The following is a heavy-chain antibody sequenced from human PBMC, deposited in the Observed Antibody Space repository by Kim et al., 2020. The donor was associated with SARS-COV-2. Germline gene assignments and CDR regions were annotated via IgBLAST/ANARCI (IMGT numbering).Heavy chain of an antibody. J-gene: IGHJ6*02. CDR1: GGSFSGYY. CDR2: INHSGST. D-gene: IGHD3-22*01. CDR3: ARTPPRGYPYYYYYYGMDV. V-gene: IGHV4-34*01. Sequence: SETLSLTCAVYGGSFSGYYWSWIRQPPGKGLEWIGEINHSGSTNYNPSLKSRVTISVDTSKNQFSLKLSSVTAADTAVYYCARTPPRGYPYYYYYYGMDVWGQGTTVTVSS.